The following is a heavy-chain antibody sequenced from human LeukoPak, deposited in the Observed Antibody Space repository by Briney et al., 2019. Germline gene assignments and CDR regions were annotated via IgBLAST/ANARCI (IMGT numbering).Heavy chain of an antibody. Sequence: PGGSLRLPCAASGLTFSSYWLYWVRHAPGKGLVWVSRINSDGTTTNYADSVKGRFTISRDNSKNTLYLQMNSLRAEDTAVYYCAKDLIGSGHSPYYYYGMDVWGQGTTVTVSS. CDR1: GLTFSSYW. CDR2: INSDGTTT. CDR3: AKDLIGSGHSPYYYYGMDV. D-gene: IGHD3-10*01. V-gene: IGHV3-74*01. J-gene: IGHJ6*02.